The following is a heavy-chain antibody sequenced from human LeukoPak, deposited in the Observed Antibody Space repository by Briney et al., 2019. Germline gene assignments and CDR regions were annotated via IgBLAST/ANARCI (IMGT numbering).Heavy chain of an antibody. Sequence: SETLSLTCTVSGGSISSYYWSWIRQPPGKGLEWIGYIYYSGSTNYNPSLKSRVTISVDTSKNQFSLKLSSVTAADTAVYYCARGGEDGYNLLTFDYWGQRTLVTVSS. V-gene: IGHV4-59*08. CDR1: GGSISSYY. CDR3: ARGGEDGYNLLTFDY. D-gene: IGHD5-24*01. CDR2: IYYSGST. J-gene: IGHJ4*02.